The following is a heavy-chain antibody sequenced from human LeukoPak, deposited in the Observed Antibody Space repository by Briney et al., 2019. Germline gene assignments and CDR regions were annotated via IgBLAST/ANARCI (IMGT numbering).Heavy chain of an antibody. Sequence: SETLSLTCTVSGGSISSYYWSWIRQPPGKGLEWIGYIYDSGSTNYSPSLKSRVTTSVDSSKNHFSLKLSSVTAADTAVYYCACLTTADAFDIWGPGTMVTVSS. J-gene: IGHJ3*02. CDR1: GGSISSYY. D-gene: IGHD3-22*01. V-gene: IGHV4-59*01. CDR3: ACLTTADAFDI. CDR2: IYDSGST.